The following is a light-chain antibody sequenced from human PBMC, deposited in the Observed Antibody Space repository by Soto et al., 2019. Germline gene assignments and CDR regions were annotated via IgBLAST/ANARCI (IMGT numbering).Light chain of an antibody. Sequence: QSALTQPRSVSGSPGQSVTIPCTGTSSDVGGYNYVSWYQQHPGKVPKLIIYDVTKRPSGVPGRFSGSKSGNTASRTISGLQAEDEADYSCCSYEGGYTVVFGGGTKLTVL. J-gene: IGLJ3*02. CDR1: SSDVGGYNY. CDR2: DVT. V-gene: IGLV2-11*01. CDR3: CSYEGGYTVV.